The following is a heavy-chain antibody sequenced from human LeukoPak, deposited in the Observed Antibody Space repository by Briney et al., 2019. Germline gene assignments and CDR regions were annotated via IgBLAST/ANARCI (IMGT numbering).Heavy chain of an antibody. Sequence: TLSLTCTVSGGSISSGDYYWSWIRQPPGKGLEWIGYIYYSGSTYYNPSLKSRVTISVDTSKNQFSLKLSSVTAADTAVYYCARLWSGYYYFDYWGQGTLVTVSS. D-gene: IGHD3-3*01. CDR1: GGSISSGDYY. J-gene: IGHJ4*02. CDR3: ARLWSGYYYFDY. CDR2: IYYSGST. V-gene: IGHV4-30-4*08.